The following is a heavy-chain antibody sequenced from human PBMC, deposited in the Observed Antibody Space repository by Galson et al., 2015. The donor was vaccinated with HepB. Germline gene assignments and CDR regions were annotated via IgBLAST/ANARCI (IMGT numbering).Heavy chain of an antibody. J-gene: IGHJ4*02. CDR3: ARGNPSTPYSSGWYDFRAFDY. V-gene: IGHV3-48*04. CDR1: GFTFSSYS. D-gene: IGHD6-19*01. Sequence: SLRLSCAASGFTFSSYSMNWVRQAPGKGLEWVSYISSSSSTIYYADSVKGRFTISRDNAKNSLYLQMNSLRAEDTAVYYCARGNPSTPYSSGWYDFRAFDYWGQGTLVTVSS. CDR2: ISSSSSTI.